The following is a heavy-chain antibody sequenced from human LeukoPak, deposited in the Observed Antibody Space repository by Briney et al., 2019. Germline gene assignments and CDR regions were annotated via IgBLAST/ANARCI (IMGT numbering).Heavy chain of an antibody. CDR3: ARDQNYDILTGYDAFDI. CDR1: GGSISSYY. D-gene: IGHD3-9*01. J-gene: IGHJ3*02. Sequence: SETLSLTCTVSGGSISSYYWSWIRQPAGKGLEWIGRIYTSGSTNYNPSLKSRVTMSVDTSKNQFSLKLSSVTAADTAVYYCARDQNYDILTGYDAFDIWGQGTMVTVSS. V-gene: IGHV4-4*07. CDR2: IYTSGST.